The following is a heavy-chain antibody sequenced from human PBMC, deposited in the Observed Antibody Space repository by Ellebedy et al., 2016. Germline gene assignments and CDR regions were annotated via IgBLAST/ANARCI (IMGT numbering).Heavy chain of an antibody. Sequence: SETLSLTCAVSGDSISSHNWWSWVRQPPGKGLEWIGEIFHTGRTNYNPSPKSRVTISVDESKNQFSLRLESMTAADTAVYYCVRGAESGSWIDSWGQGILVTVSS. J-gene: IGHJ5*01. CDR1: GDSISSHNW. CDR2: IFHTGRT. D-gene: IGHD5-12*01. CDR3: VRGAESGSWIDS. V-gene: IGHV4-4*02.